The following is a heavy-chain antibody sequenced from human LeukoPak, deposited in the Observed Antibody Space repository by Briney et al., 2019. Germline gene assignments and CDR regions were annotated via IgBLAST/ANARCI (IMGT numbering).Heavy chain of an antibody. D-gene: IGHD5-12*01. Sequence: SETLSLTCSVSGGSISSGDYYWSWIRQHPGKGLEWIGYIHYSGSTYYNPSLKSRFSISVSTSKNRFSLQLSSVTAADTAVYYCARVIGYDQLDYWGQGTLVTVSS. CDR2: IHYSGST. CDR1: GGSISSGDYY. J-gene: IGHJ4*02. CDR3: ARVIGYDQLDY. V-gene: IGHV4-31*03.